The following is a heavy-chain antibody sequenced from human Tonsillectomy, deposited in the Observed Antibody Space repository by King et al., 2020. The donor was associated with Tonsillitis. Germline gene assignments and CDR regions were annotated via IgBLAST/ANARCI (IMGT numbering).Heavy chain of an antibody. Sequence: VQLVESGGGLVKPGGSLRLSCAASGFTFSSYSMNWVRQAPGKGLEWVSSISSSSSYIYYADSVKGRFTISRDNAKNSLYLQRNSLRAEDTAVYYCATGGGWRGDPFDYWGQGPLVTVSS. D-gene: IGHD3-10*01. CDR2: ISSSSSYI. V-gene: IGHV3-21*01. CDR1: GFTFSSYS. CDR3: ATGGGWRGDPFDY. J-gene: IGHJ4*02.